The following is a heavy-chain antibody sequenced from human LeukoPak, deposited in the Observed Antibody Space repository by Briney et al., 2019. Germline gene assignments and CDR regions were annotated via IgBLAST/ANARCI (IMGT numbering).Heavy chain of an antibody. CDR3: ARGSNYYGTHP. J-gene: IGHJ5*02. CDR1: GGSISSGGYS. CDR2: IYHSGST. D-gene: IGHD3-10*01. Sequence: SQTLSLTCAVSGGSISSGGYSWSWIRQPPGKGLEWIGYIYHSGSTYYNPSLKSRVTISVDRSKNQFSLKLSSMTAADTAVYYCARGSNYYGTHPWGQGTLVTVSS. V-gene: IGHV4-30-2*01.